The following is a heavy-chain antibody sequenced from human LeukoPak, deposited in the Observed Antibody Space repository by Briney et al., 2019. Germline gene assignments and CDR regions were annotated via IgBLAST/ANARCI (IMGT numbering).Heavy chain of an antibody. CDR2: IIPIFGTA. V-gene: IGHV1-69*13. CDR3: ARAPVEQQPRRYFDY. Sequence: SVKVSCKASGYTFSTYDISWVRQAPGQGLEWMGGIIPIFGTANYAQKFQGRVTITADESTSTAYMELSSLRSEDTAVYYCARAPVEQQPRRYFDYWGQGTLVTVSS. D-gene: IGHD6-13*01. J-gene: IGHJ4*02. CDR1: GYTFSTYD.